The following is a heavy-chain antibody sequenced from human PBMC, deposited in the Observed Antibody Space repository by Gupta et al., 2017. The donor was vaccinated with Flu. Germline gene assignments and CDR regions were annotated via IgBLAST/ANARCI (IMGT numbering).Heavy chain of an antibody. V-gene: IGHV2-5*02. D-gene: IGHD6-13*01. Sequence: QITLKESGPTLVPPTPPLTLTCTFSGFSLSTSGVGVGWIRQPPGKALEWLALIYWDDDQHYSPSLKSRLTITKDTSKNQVVLTMTNMDPVDTATYYCAHRPSLQGSSSWGDYFDYWGQGTLVTVSS. CDR1: GFSLSTSGVG. J-gene: IGHJ4*02. CDR3: AHRPSLQGSSSWGDYFDY. CDR2: IYWDDDQ.